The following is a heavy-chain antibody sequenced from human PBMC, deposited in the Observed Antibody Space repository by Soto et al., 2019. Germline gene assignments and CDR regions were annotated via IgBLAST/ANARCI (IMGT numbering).Heavy chain of an antibody. Sequence: GSGPTLVNPTQTLTLTCTFSGFSLSTSGVGVGWIRQPPGKALDWLALIYWNDDKRYSPSLKSRLTITKDTSKNQVVLTMTNMDPVDTATYYCACRYYDFWSGYAFDPWGQGTLVTVSS. J-gene: IGHJ5*02. CDR1: GFSLSTSGVG. D-gene: IGHD3-3*01. CDR3: ACRYYDFWSGYAFDP. V-gene: IGHV2-5*01. CDR2: IYWNDDK.